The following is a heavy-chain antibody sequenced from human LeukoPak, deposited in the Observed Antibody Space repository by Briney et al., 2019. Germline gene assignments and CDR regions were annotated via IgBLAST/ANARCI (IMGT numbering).Heavy chain of an antibody. CDR3: ARPREDGLRHDAFDI. D-gene: IGHD1-26*01. Sequence: SETLSLTXTVSGGSISSSSYYWGWIRQPPGKGLEWIGSIYYSGSTYYNPSLKSRVTISVDTSKNQFSLKLSSVTAADTAVYYCARPREDGLRHDAFDIWGQGTMVTVSS. V-gene: IGHV4-39*01. J-gene: IGHJ3*02. CDR1: GGSISSSSYY. CDR2: IYYSGST.